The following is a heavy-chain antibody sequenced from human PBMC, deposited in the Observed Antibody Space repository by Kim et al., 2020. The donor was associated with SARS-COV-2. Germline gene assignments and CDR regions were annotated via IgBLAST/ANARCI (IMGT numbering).Heavy chain of an antibody. CDR3: AKSGWGSYYFDY. V-gene: IGHV3-21*01. Sequence: GGSLRLSCSASGFTFSSYSLNWVRQAPGKGLEWVSYISVTSSYIFYADSLKGRFTISRDNAKNSLYLQMNSLRVEDTAVYYCAKSGWGSYYFDYWGQGTLGTLSS. CDR2: ISVTSSYI. D-gene: IGHD3-3*01. CDR1: GFTFSSYS. J-gene: IGHJ4*02.